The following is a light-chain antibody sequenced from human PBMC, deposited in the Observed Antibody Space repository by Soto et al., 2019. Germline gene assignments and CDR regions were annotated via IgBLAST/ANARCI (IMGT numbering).Light chain of an antibody. V-gene: IGKV3-20*01. J-gene: IGKJ1*01. CDR2: GAS. Sequence: ETVLTQSPGTLSLSPGESATLSCRASQTIANNYLAWYQHKTGQAPRLLIYGASIRATDIPDRFSGSGSGTDFTLTISRLEPEDLAVYYCLHYGSPPRPFGQWTKVDMK. CDR1: QTIANNY. CDR3: LHYGSPPRP.